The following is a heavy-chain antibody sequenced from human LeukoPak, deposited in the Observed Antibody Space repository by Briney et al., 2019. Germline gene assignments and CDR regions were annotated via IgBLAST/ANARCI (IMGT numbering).Heavy chain of an antibody. CDR3: ARERTAMVNGAFDI. J-gene: IGHJ3*02. CDR1: SDSISSGDYY. V-gene: IGHV4-30-4*01. Sequence: SQTLSLTCTVSSDSISSGDYYWSWIRQPAGKGLEWIGEINHSGSTNYNPSLKSRVTISVDTSKNQFSLKLSSVTAADTAVYYCARERTAMVNGAFDIWGQGTMVTVSS. CDR2: INHSGST. D-gene: IGHD5-18*01.